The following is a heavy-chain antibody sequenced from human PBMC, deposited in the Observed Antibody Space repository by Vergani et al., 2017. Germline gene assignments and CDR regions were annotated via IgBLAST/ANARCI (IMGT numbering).Heavy chain of an antibody. CDR1: GFTVSSNY. Sequence: EVQLVESGGGLIQPGGSLRLSCAASGFTVSSNYMSWVRQAPGKGLELVSVIYSGGSTYYADSVKGRFTISRDNSKNTLYLQMKSLRAEDTAVYYCASSVVTPRKVFDYWGQGTLVTVSS. V-gene: IGHV3-53*01. CDR3: ASSVVTPRKVFDY. D-gene: IGHD4-23*01. CDR2: IYSGGST. J-gene: IGHJ4*02.